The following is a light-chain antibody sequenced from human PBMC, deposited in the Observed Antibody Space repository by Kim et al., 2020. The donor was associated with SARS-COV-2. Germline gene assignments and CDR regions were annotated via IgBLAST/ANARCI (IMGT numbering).Light chain of an antibody. CDR1: SLRSYY. Sequence: SSELTQDPAVSVALGQTVRITCQGDSLRSYYASWYQQKPGQAPVLVIYGKNNRHSGIPDLFSGSSSGNTASLTITGAQAEDEADYYCNSRDSSGNPNWVF. CDR3: NSRDSSGNPNWV. CDR2: GKN. V-gene: IGLV3-19*01. J-gene: IGLJ3*02.